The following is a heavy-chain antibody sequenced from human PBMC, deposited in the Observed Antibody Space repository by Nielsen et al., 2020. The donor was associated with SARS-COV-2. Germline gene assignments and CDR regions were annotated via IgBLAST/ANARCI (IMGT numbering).Heavy chain of an antibody. D-gene: IGHD3-3*01. V-gene: IGHV3-64*01. CDR1: GFTFNNYA. Sequence: GGSLRLSCAASGFTFNNYAMHWVRQAPGKGLEYVSAISSSGGSTYYANSVKGRFTISRDNSKNTLYLQMGSLRAEDMAVYYCARTYYDFWSGYSPFDYWGQGTLVTVSS. J-gene: IGHJ4*02. CDR3: ARTYYDFWSGYSPFDY. CDR2: ISSSGGST.